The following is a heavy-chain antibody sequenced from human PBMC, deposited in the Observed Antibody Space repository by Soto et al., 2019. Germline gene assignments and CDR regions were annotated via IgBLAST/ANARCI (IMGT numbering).Heavy chain of an antibody. CDR3: ARVGPTVPNYYYYMDV. D-gene: IGHD1-26*01. J-gene: IGHJ6*03. V-gene: IGHV4-31*03. CDR1: CGSISSGGYY. CDR2: IYYSGST. Sequence: SETLSLTCTVSCGSISSGGYYWSWIRQHPGKGLEWIGYIYYSGSTYYNPSLKSRVTISVDTSKNQFSLKLSSVTAADTAVYYCARVGPTVPNYYYYMDVWGKGTTVTVSS.